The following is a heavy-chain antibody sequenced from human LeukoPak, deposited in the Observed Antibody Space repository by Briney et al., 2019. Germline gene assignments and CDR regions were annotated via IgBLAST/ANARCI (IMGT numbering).Heavy chain of an antibody. J-gene: IGHJ2*01. CDR1: GFTFATYG. D-gene: IGHD7-27*01. CDR3: ARELVSLGTGYFDL. V-gene: IGHV3-23*01. Sequence: GGSLRLSCEASGFTFATYGMTWVRQAPGEGLEWVSGITGSSTWTYYADSVKGRFTISRDNSKNTLQLQMHSLRAEDTAIYYCARELVSLGTGYFDLWGRGTLVTVSS. CDR2: ITGSSTWT.